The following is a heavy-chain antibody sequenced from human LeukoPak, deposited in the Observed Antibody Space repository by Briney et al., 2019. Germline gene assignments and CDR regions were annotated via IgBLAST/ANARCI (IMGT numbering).Heavy chain of an antibody. J-gene: IGHJ5*02. CDR1: GGSVSISSYY. Sequence: PSETLSLTCTVSGGSVSISSYYWGWIRQPPGKGLEWIANIYYSGSTYYNPPLKNRVTISISTSKNQFSLKLTSVTAADTAVYYCARIPSPGWFDPWGQGTLVTVSS. CDR3: ARIPSPGWFDP. V-gene: IGHV4-39*07. CDR2: IYYSGST.